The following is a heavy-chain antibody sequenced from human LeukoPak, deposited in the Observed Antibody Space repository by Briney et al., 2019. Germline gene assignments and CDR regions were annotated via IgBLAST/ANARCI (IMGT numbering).Heavy chain of an antibody. CDR3: ARGREEIAAAGTIVYDYYHMDV. CDR1: GVSISSYY. J-gene: IGHJ6*03. V-gene: IGHV4-4*07. D-gene: IGHD6-13*01. Sequence: SETLPLTCTGFGVSISSYYWSWLRQPAGKGLECIGRIYTSGSTNYTPFLKRRVTMSVDTSKNQFSLKLSSVTAADTAVYYCARGREEIAAAGTIVYDYYHMDVWGKGTTVTVSS. CDR2: IYTSGST.